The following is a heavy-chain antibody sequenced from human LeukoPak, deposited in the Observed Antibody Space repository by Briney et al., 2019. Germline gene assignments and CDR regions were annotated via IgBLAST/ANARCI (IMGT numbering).Heavy chain of an antibody. D-gene: IGHD3-16*01. CDR2: IYYDGTT. J-gene: IGHJ5*02. CDR3: ARGDPFGGFGEIVVTGAGWFDP. Sequence: SETLSLTCSVSGRSISSRTYYGGWIRQPPGKGLEWIGTIYYDGTTYYNPSLKSRVSIAVDTSKNQFSLGLKSVTAADTAIYYCARGDPFGGFGEIVVTGAGWFDPWGQGTLVTVSS. CDR1: GRSISSRTYY. V-gene: IGHV4-39*01.